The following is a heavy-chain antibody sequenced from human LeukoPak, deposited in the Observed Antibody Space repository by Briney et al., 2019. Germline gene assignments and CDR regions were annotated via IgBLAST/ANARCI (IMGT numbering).Heavy chain of an antibody. Sequence: ASVKVSCKASGYTFTGYYMHWVRQAPGQGLEWMGWINPNSGGTNYAQKFQGRVTMTRDTSISTAYMELSRLRPDDTAVYYCARPRIAQGNWFDPWGQGTLVTVSS. CDR2: INPNSGGT. CDR1: GYTFTGYY. J-gene: IGHJ5*02. V-gene: IGHV1-2*02. D-gene: IGHD6-13*01. CDR3: ARPRIAQGNWFDP.